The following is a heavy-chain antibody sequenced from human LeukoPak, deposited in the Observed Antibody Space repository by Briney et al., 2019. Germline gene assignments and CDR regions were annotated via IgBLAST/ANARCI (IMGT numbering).Heavy chain of an antibody. D-gene: IGHD4-23*01. CDR2: ISTSGNSI. CDR1: GFTFNSYS. Sequence: GGSLRLSCAASGFTFNSYSMNWVRQAPGKGLEWVSCISTSGNSIYYADSVKGRFTISRDNAKKSLYLQMNSLRAEDTAVYYCAKMGLTTVVTLYAFDIWGQGTMVTVSS. V-gene: IGHV3-21*04. CDR3: AKMGLTTVVTLYAFDI. J-gene: IGHJ3*02.